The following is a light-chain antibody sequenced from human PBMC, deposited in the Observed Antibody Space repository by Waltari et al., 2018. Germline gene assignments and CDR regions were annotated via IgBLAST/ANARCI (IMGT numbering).Light chain of an antibody. CDR3: QQYYSTPYT. J-gene: IGKJ2*01. Sequence: DIQMTQSPSSLSASVGDRVTITCRASQGLSGSLAWYQRKPGRAPKLLIYAASTLESGVPSRFSGSGSGTDYTLTINILQPEDFATYYCQQYYSTPYTFGQGTKLEI. CDR2: AAS. V-gene: IGKV1-NL1*01. CDR1: QGLSGS.